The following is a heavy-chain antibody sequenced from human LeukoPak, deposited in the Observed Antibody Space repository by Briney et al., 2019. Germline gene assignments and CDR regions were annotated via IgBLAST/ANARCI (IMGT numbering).Heavy chain of an antibody. V-gene: IGHV1-2*02. CDR1: GYTFTAYY. J-gene: IGHJ4*02. CDR2: INPNSGGT. D-gene: IGHD7-27*01. CDR3: ARDHNWGPDY. Sequence: GASVKVSCKASGYTFTAYYIHWVRQAPGQGLEWMGWINPNSGGTNYAQKFQGRVSLTRDTSISTAYMELSGLTSDDTAVYFCARDHNWGPDYWGQGTLVSVSS.